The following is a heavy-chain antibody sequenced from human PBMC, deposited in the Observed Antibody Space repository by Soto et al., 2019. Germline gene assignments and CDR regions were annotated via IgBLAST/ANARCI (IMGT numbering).Heavy chain of an antibody. CDR3: AKVSDPYSYGWNDY. Sequence: EVQLLESGGGLVQPGGSLRLSCAASGFTFSSYDMSWVRQAPGKGLEWVSAISGSGGSTYYADSVKGRFTISRDNSKNTLYLQMNSLRAEDTAVYYCAKVSDPYSYGWNDYWGQGTLVTVSS. CDR1: GFTFSSYD. D-gene: IGHD5-18*01. V-gene: IGHV3-23*01. CDR2: ISGSGGST. J-gene: IGHJ4*02.